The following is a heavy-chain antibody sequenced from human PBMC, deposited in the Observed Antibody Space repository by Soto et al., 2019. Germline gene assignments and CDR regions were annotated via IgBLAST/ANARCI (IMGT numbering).Heavy chain of an antibody. CDR3: AKIPIMTTVTHYFDY. J-gene: IGHJ4*02. CDR2: INGDAGNT. V-gene: IGHV3-23*01. CDR1: GFTFSNYA. Sequence: EVQLLESGGGLIQPGGSLRLSCAASGFTFSNYATSWVRQAPGKGREWVATINGDAGNTYYADSVKGRFSVSRDNSESTLFLQMSSLRAEDTAVYYCAKIPIMTTVTHYFDYWGQGTLVTVSS. D-gene: IGHD4-17*01.